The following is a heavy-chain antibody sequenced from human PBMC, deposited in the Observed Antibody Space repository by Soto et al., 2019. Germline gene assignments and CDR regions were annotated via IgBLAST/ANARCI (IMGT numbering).Heavy chain of an antibody. D-gene: IGHD4-17*01. Sequence: GGSLRLSCVASGFTADDYAMHWVRQAPGKGLEWVSGISSNSDTIDYADSVKGRFTISRDNAKNSLFLQMNSLRPEDTALYYCAKDMKWGGMTTIHYFDSWGQGILVTVSS. CDR3: AKDMKWGGMTTIHYFDS. V-gene: IGHV3-9*02. J-gene: IGHJ4*02. CDR1: GFTADDYA. CDR2: ISSNSDTI.